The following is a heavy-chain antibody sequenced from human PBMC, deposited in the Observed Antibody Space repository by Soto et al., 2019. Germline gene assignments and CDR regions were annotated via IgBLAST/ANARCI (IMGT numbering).Heavy chain of an antibody. CDR1: GGSFSGYY. J-gene: IGHJ3*02. CDR2: INHSGST. Sequence: SETLSLTCAVYGGSFSGYYWSWIRQPPGKGLEWIGEINHSGSTNYNPSLKSRVTISVDTSKNQFSLKLSSVTAADTAVYYCASLPMYYYDSTSAFDIWGQGTMVTVS. D-gene: IGHD3-22*01. V-gene: IGHV4-34*01. CDR3: ASLPMYYYDSTSAFDI.